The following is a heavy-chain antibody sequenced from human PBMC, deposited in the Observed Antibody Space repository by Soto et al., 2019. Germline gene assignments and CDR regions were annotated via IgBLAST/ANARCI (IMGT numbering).Heavy chain of an antibody. V-gene: IGHV1-18*01. CDR2: ISAYNGNT. Sequence: ASVKVSCQASGYTFTSYGISWVRQAPGQGLEWMGWISAYNGNTNYAQKLQGRVTMTTDTSTSTAYMELRSLRSDDTAVYYCARVRRSLRYFDGNWFDPWGQGTLVTVSS. J-gene: IGHJ5*02. CDR3: ARVRRSLRYFDGNWFDP. CDR1: GYTFTSYG. D-gene: IGHD3-9*01.